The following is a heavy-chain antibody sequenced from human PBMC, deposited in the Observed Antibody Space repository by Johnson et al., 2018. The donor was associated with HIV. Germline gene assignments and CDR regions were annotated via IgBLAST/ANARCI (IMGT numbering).Heavy chain of an antibody. D-gene: IGHD3-10*01. CDR2: IKQDGSEK. J-gene: IGHJ3*02. V-gene: IGHV3-7*02. CDR3: AKPKTGIDAFDI. CDR1: KFTFSKSY. Sequence: VQLVESGGGLVRPGGSLRLSCAAPKFTFSKSYITWVRQAPGKGLEWMANIKQDGSEKYYADSVKGRFTISRDNSKNTLYLQMNSLRVEDTAVYYCAKPKTGIDAFDIWGQGTMVTVSS.